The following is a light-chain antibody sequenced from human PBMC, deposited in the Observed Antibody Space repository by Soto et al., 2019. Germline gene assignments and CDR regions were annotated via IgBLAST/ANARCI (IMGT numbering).Light chain of an antibody. CDR2: GAS. Sequence: EIVLTQSPDTLSLSPGERATLSCRASQSVSYYLAWYQQKPGQAPRLLIYGASSRATGIPDRFSGSGSGTDFTLTISRLEPEDFAVYYCQQYGSSSYTFGQGTKVDIK. V-gene: IGKV3-20*01. CDR1: QSVSYY. CDR3: QQYGSSSYT. J-gene: IGKJ2*01.